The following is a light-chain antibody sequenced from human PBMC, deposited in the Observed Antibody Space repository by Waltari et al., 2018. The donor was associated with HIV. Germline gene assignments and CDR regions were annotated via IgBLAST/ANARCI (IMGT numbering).Light chain of an antibody. J-gene: IGLJ1*01. V-gene: IGLV2-23*02. Sequence: QSALTQPASVSGSPGQSIPISCTGTSSDVASYNLVSWYQNHPGKAPKVMIYAVTKRPSGVSDRFSGSKSGNTASLTISGLQAEDEADYYCCSYAGTSTYVFGTGTKVTVL. CDR1: SSDVASYNL. CDR3: CSYAGTSTYV. CDR2: AVT.